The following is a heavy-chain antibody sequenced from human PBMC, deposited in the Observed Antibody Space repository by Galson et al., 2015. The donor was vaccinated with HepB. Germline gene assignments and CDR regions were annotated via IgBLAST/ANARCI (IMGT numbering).Heavy chain of an antibody. D-gene: IGHD6-13*01. J-gene: IGHJ5*02. Sequence: SLRLSCAASGLTFSSYGMHWVRQAPGKGLEWVAFIRYDGSNKYYADSVKGRFTISRDNSKNTLYLQMNSLRAEDTAVYYCAKDIYSSSWYRWFDPWGQGTLVTVSS. CDR3: AKDIYSSSWYRWFDP. CDR1: GLTFSSYG. V-gene: IGHV3-30*02. CDR2: IRYDGSNK.